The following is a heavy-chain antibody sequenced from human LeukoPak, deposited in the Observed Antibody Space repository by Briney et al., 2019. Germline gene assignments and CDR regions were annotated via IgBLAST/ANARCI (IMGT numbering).Heavy chain of an antibody. CDR1: GYTFTGYY. CDR3: AREIADTAMATAY. D-gene: IGHD5-18*01. CDR2: INPNSGGT. Sequence: ASVKVSCKASGYTFTGYYMHWVRQAPGQGLEWMGWINPNSGGTNYAQKFQGRVTMTRDTSISTAYMELSRLRSDDTAVYYCAREIADTAMATAYWGQGTLVTVSS. J-gene: IGHJ4*02. V-gene: IGHV1-2*02.